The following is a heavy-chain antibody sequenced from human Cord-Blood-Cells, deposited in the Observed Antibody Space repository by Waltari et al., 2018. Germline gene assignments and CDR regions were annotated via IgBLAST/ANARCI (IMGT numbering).Heavy chain of an antibody. J-gene: IGHJ2*01. Sequence: EVQLVESGGGLIQPGGSLRLSCAASGFTVSSNYMSWVRQAPGKGRGWVSFLYSGGSTYYADSVKGRFTISRDNSKNTLYLQMNSLRAEDTAVYYCARGQQWLVEGWYFDLWGRGTLVTVSS. CDR1: GFTVSSNY. D-gene: IGHD6-19*01. V-gene: IGHV3-53*01. CDR2: LYSGGST. CDR3: ARGQQWLVEGWYFDL.